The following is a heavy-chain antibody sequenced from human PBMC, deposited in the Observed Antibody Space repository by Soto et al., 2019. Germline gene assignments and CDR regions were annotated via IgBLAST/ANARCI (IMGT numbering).Heavy chain of an antibody. CDR3: ARARGYCTSTNCYTWFDP. D-gene: IGHD2-2*02. Sequence: PSEALSLTCTVSGGSISSGGVYWSWIRQHPGEGLEWMGHIYHGGTTYYNPSLRSRLTISVDTSKSQFSLELSSVTAADTAVYYCARARGYCTSTNCYTWFDPWGQGTLVTVSS. CDR2: IYHGGTT. CDR1: GGSISSGGVY. J-gene: IGHJ5*02. V-gene: IGHV4-31*03.